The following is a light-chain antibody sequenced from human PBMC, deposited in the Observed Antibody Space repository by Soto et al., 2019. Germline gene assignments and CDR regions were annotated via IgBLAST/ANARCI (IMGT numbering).Light chain of an antibody. CDR2: EVS. V-gene: IGLV2-23*02. Sequence: PVLTKLASVSGPPGHSITIPCPGTSSDVGSYNLVSWYQQHPGKAPKLMIYEVSKRPSGVSNRFSGSKSGNTASLTISGLQAEDEADYYCCSYAGSSTFLYVFGTGTKVTVL. CDR1: SSDVGSYNL. J-gene: IGLJ1*01. CDR3: CSYAGSSTFLYV.